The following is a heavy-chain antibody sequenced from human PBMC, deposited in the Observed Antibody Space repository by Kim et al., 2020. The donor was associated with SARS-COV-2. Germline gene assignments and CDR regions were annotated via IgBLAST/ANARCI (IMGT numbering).Heavy chain of an antibody. V-gene: IGHV3-30*04. CDR3: ARAPGYYDFWSGYFPTDYYCYYYGMDV. D-gene: IGHD3-3*01. CDR1: GFTFSSYA. J-gene: IGHJ6*02. CDR2: ISYDGSNK. Sequence: GGSLRLSCAASGFTFSSYAMHWVRQAPGKGLEWVAVISYDGSNKYYADSVKGRFTISRDNSKNTLYLQMNSLRAEDTAVYYCARAPGYYDFWSGYFPTDYYCYYYGMDVWGQGTTVTVSS.